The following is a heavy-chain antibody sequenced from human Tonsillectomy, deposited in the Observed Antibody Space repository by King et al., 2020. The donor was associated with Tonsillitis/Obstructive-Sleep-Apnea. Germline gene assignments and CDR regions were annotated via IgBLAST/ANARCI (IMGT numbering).Heavy chain of an antibody. CDR3: ARVAAVPPAILYYYYGMDV. CDR2: INHSGST. Sequence: VQLQQWGAGLLKPSETLFLTCAVYGGSFSGYYWSWIRQPPGKGLEWIGEINHSGSTNYNPSLKSRVTISVDTSKNQFSLKVSSVTAADTAVYYCARVAAVPPAILYYYYGMDVWGQGTTVTVSS. D-gene: IGHD2-2*02. J-gene: IGHJ6*02. V-gene: IGHV4-34*01. CDR1: GGSFSGYY.